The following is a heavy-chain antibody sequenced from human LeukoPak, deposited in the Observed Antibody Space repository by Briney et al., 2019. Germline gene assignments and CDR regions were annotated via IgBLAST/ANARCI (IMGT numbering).Heavy chain of an antibody. D-gene: IGHD6-13*01. CDR1: GYTFTGYY. CDR2: INPNSGGT. Sequence: ASVKVSCKASGYTFTGYYMHWVRQAPGQGLEWMGWINPNSGGTNYAQKFQGRVTMTRDTSISTAYMELSRLRSDDTAVYYCAFRYSSSWHSDYWGQGTLVTVSS. CDR3: AFRYSSSWHSDY. J-gene: IGHJ4*02. V-gene: IGHV1-2*02.